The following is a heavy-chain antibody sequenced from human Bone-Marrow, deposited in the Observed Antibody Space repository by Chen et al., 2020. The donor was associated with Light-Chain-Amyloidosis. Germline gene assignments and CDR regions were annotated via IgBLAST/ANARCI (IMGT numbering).Heavy chain of an antibody. Sequence: EVQLEQSGPEVKKPGESLKISCKGSGYTFPNYWIGWVRQMPGKGLEWMGVIYPDDSDARSSPSFEGQVTISAAKSITTAYLQWRSLKASDTAMYYCARRRDGYNFDYWGQGTLVTVSS. D-gene: IGHD5-12*01. CDR3: ARRRDGYNFDY. CDR2: IYPDDSDA. CDR1: GYTFPNYW. J-gene: IGHJ4*02. V-gene: IGHV5-51*01.